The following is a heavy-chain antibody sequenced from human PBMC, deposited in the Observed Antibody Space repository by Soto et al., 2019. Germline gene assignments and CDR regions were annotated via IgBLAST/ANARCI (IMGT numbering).Heavy chain of an antibody. V-gene: IGHV4-4*07. CDR3: ARGNQVAMSDF. CDR2: FHASGYT. Sequence: SETLSLTCAVSGGSISSYYWTWIRQPAGKGLEWIGRFHASGYTNYNPSLKSRVTMSSDTSKRQFSLRLSSVTAADTAVYYCARGNQVAMSDFWGQGTLVTVSS. CDR1: GGSISSYY. J-gene: IGHJ4*02.